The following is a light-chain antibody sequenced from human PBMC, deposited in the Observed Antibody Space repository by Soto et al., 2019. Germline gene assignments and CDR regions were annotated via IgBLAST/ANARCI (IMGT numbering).Light chain of an antibody. CDR1: QSFRGL. CDR3: QFYGSSPRT. Sequence: EIVLTQSPGTLSLSPGESTTLSCRASQSFRGLLAWYQQKPGQAPRLLIYDASSRATDIPDRFSGSGSGTDFTLTVSRLEPEDFAVYYCQFYGSSPRTFGQGTKVDIK. J-gene: IGKJ1*01. V-gene: IGKV3-20*01. CDR2: DAS.